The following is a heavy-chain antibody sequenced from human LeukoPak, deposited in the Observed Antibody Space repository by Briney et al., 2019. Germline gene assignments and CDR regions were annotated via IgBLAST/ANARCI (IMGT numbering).Heavy chain of an antibody. CDR1: GLTFKSYA. CDR3: AKDVSDYGGRAGYYYMQV. CDR2: INGIGGST. Sequence: GGSLTLFCAASGLTFKSYAMSWLRQAPGKGLEWVSAINGIGGSTYYADSVKGRFTISRDNSKNTLYLQMNSLRAEDTAVYYCAKDVSDYGGRAGYYYMQVWGKETTVSVSS. V-gene: IGHV3-23*01. J-gene: IGHJ6*03. D-gene: IGHD4-23*01.